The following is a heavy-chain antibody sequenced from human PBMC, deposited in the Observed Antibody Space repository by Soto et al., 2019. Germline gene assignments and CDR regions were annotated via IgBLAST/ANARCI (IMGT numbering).Heavy chain of an antibody. D-gene: IGHD3-10*01. J-gene: IGHJ6*01. CDR2: ISAYNGNT. CDR1: CYTFTSYG. CDR3: ARDRGAIRPYGMDV. V-gene: IGHV1-18*01. Sequence: ASVKVSCKASCYTFTSYGISWVRQAPGQGLEWMGWISAYNGNTNYAQKLQGRVNMTTDTSTSTAYMELRSLRSDDTAVYYCARDRGAIRPYGMDVWGQGTTVTVYS.